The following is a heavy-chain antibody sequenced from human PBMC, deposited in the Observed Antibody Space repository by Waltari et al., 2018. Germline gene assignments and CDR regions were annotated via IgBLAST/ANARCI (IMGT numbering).Heavy chain of an antibody. D-gene: IGHD6-19*01. J-gene: IGHJ4*02. CDR3: TSPPFIAVAGSSDY. CDR1: GFTFSGAA. Sequence: EVQLVEYGGGLVQPGGSLKLSCAASGFTFSGAAMDWVRKASGKGLEWVGRIRSKANSYATAYAASVKGRFTISRDDSKNTAYLQMNSLKTEDTAVYYCTSPPFIAVAGSSDYWGQGTLVTVSS. CDR2: IRSKANSYAT. V-gene: IGHV3-73*02.